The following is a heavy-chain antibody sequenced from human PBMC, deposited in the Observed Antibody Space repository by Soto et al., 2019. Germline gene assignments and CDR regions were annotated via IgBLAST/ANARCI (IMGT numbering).Heavy chain of an antibody. Sequence: EVQLLESGGGLVQPGGSLRLSCTASGFTFKNYAMSWVRQAPRNGLDWVAAISGSGGSTYYAYSVKGPFTSSRDNSKNTLYLQMNSLRAEDSAVYYCAKGISPPFYGSYYSYGMDVWGHGTTVTVSS. CDR2: ISGSGGST. V-gene: IGHV3-23*01. J-gene: IGHJ6*02. CDR1: GFTFKNYA. CDR3: AKGISPPFYGSYYSYGMDV. D-gene: IGHD1-26*01.